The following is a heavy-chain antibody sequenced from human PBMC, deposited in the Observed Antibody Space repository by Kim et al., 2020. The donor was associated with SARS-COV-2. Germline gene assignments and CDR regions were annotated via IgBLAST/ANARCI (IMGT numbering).Heavy chain of an antibody. CDR3: VKGDQWLGPCHH. J-gene: IGHJ5*02. D-gene: IGHD6-19*01. CDR2: IIHDGSQK. V-gene: IGHV3-30*18. CDR1: GFTFSSYG. Sequence: GGSLRLSCAASGFTFSSYGMHWVRQAPGKGLEWVAVIIHDGSQKFYTDSVKGRFTISRDNSKNTLSLQMDSLRDEDTAAYYCVKGDQWLGPCHHWGQGTLVTVSS.